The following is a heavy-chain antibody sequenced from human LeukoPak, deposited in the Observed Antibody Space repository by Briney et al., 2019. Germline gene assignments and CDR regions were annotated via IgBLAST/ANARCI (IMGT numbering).Heavy chain of an antibody. D-gene: IGHD2-21*02. V-gene: IGHV3-13*04. J-gene: IGHJ3*02. Sequence: GGSLRLSCAASGFTFSSYDMQWVRQATGKGLEWVSAIGTAGDTYYPGSVKGRFTISRENAKNSLYLQMNSLRAGDTAVYYCARGGLAYCGGDCYSQAFDIWGQGTMVTVSS. CDR1: GFTFSSYD. CDR3: ARGGLAYCGGDCYSQAFDI. CDR2: IGTAGDT.